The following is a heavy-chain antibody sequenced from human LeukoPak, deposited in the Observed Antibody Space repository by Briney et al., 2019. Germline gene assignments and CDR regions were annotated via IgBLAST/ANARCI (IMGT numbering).Heavy chain of an antibody. J-gene: IGHJ4*02. V-gene: IGHV3-23*01. CDR1: GFTFSSYA. CDR3: AKDPLAAAGTRYYFDY. CDR2: ISGSGGST. Sequence: PGGSLRLSCAASGFTFSSYAMSWVRQAPGKGLEWVSAISGSGGSTYYADSVKGRFTISRDNSKNTLYLQVNSLRAEDTAVYYCAKDPLAAAGTRYYFDYWGQGTLVTVSS. D-gene: IGHD6-13*01.